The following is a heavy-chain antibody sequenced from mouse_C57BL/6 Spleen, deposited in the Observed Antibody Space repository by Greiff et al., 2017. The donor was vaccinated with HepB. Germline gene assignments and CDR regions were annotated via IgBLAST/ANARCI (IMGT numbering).Heavy chain of an antibody. CDR1: GFTFSSYA. J-gene: IGHJ3*01. D-gene: IGHD2-4*01. Sequence: EVKLMESGGGLVKPGGSLKLSCAASGFTFSSYAMSWVRQTPEKRLEWVATISDGGSYTYYPDNVKGRFTISRDNAKNNLYLQMSHLKSEDTAMYYCARGGLYDYLAYWGQGTLVTVSA. V-gene: IGHV5-4*03. CDR2: ISDGGSYT. CDR3: ARGGLYDYLAY.